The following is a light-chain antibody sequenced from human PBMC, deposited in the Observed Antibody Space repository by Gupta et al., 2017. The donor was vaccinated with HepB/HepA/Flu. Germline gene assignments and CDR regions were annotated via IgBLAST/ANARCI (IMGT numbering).Light chain of an antibody. CDR1: QGISSN. J-gene: IGKJ4*01. CDR3: QQHNTYPLT. CDR2: GTS. V-gene: IGKV1-9*01. Sequence: DIQLTQSPSFLSASVGDRVTITCRASQGISSNLAWYQQKPGKAPNLLIYGTSTLQSGVPSRFSGSGSGTEFTLTISSLQPEDFATYYCQQHNTYPLTFGGGTKVEIK.